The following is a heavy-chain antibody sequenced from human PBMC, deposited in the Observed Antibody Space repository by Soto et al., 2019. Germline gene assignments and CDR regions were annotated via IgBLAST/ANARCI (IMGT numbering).Heavy chain of an antibody. CDR2: INAGNGNT. CDR3: ARGQPPIITIFVRRPESFQP. V-gene: IGHV1-3*01. Sequence: ASVKVSCKASGYTFTSYAMHWVRQAPGQRLEWMGWINAGNGNTKYSQKFQGRVTITRDTSASTAYMELGSLRSEDTAVYYCARGQPPIITIFVRRPESFQPWGQGTMVTV. J-gene: IGHJ1*01. D-gene: IGHD3-3*01. CDR1: GYTFTSYA.